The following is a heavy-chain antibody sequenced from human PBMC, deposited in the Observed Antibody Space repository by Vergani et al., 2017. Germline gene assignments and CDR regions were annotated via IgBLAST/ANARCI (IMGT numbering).Heavy chain of an antibody. CDR3: VSDRGLCAGGRCYTEAWDY. V-gene: IGHV3-30-3*01. J-gene: IGHJ4*02. CDR2: ISFDGTNE. CDR1: GFALNRHA. Sequence: VQLVESGGGLVKPGTSLRLSCVVSGFALNRHAMYWVRQAPGKGLEWVVGISFDGTNEYYPDLVKGRFTISRDIAKNTLYLQVRSLRLEDTGVYHCVSDRGLCAGGRCYTEAWDYWGQGTPVTVSS. D-gene: IGHD2-2*02.